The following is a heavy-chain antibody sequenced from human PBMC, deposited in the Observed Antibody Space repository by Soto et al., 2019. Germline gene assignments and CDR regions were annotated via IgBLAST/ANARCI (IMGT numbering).Heavy chain of an antibody. CDR2: IYIGGRN. CDR3: ARGSSRWDY. J-gene: IGHJ4*02. V-gene: IGHV4-4*07. Sequence: SETRSRTCTVSGASISSFYWSWIRQPAGKGLEWIGRIYIGGRNNYNPSLKSRVTMSVDTSKNQFSLRLSSVTAADTAMYYCARGSSRWDYWGQGTLVTVSS. CDR1: GASISSFY. D-gene: IGHD6-13*01.